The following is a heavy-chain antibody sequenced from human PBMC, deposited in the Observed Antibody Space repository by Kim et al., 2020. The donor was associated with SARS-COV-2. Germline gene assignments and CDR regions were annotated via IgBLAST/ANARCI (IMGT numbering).Heavy chain of an antibody. D-gene: IGHD6-13*01. Sequence: GESLKISCKGSGYSFTSYWIGWVRQMPGKGLEWMGIIYPGDSDTRYSPSFQGQVTISAEKSISTAYLQWSSLKAPDTAMYYCARLVAAAEKFYFDYWGQGTLVTVSS. CDR3: ARLVAAAEKFYFDY. CDR1: GYSFTSYW. CDR2: IYPGDSDT. V-gene: IGHV5-51*01. J-gene: IGHJ4*02.